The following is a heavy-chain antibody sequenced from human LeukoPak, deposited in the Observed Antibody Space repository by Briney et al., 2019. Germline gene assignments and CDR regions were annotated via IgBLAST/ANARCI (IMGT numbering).Heavy chain of an antibody. CDR1: GFSLSSYW. Sequence: GGSLRLSCAASGFSLSSYWIHWVRQAPGKGLVWVSHTNSDGSSTSYADSVKGRFTISRDNAKNSLYLQMNSLRAEDTAMYYCARGGYILTTNWFDPWGQGTLVTVSS. CDR3: ARGGYILTTNWFDP. D-gene: IGHD3-9*01. CDR2: TNSDGSST. V-gene: IGHV3-74*01. J-gene: IGHJ5*02.